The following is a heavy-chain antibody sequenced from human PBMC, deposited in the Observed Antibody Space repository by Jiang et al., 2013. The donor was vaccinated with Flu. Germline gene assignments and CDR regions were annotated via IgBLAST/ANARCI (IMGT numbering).Heavy chain of an antibody. CDR3: ATRPLVFPLTTVVTPGGAFDI. D-gene: IGHD4-23*01. CDR2: FDPEDGET. V-gene: IGHV1-24*01. J-gene: IGHJ3*02. Sequence: SGAEVKKPGASVKVSCKVSGYTLTELSMHWVRQAPGKGLEWMGGFDPEDGETIYAQKFQGRVTMTEDTSTDTAYMELSSLRSEDTAVYYCATRPLVFPLTTVVTPGGAFDIWGQGTMVTVSS. CDR1: GYTLTELS.